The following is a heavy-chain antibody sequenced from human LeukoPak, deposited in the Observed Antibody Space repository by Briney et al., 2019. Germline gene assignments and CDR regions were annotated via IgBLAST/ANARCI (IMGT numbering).Heavy chain of an antibody. J-gene: IGHJ3*02. V-gene: IGHV3-74*01. CDR3: TSLPLMIVVAGDAFDI. D-gene: IGHD3-22*01. CDR1: DFTFKNHL. Sequence: GGSLSLSYEASDFTFKNHLMHWVRQAPGKGLVWVSRINSAGTYTNYADSVKARFTISRANAKQSLYLQMNSLRAEDTAVYYCTSLPLMIVVAGDAFDIWGQGTMVTVSS. CDR2: INSAGTYT.